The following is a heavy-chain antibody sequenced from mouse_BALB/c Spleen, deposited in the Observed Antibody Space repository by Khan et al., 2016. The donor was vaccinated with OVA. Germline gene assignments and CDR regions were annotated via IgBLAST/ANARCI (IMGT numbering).Heavy chain of an antibody. Sequence: EVELVESGGGLVKPGGSLKLSCAASGFTFSDYYMYWVRQTPEKRLEWVATISDGGSYTYYPDSVKRRFTISRDDVKNNLYLQMSSLKSEDTAMYYCARGFYGGPFTYWGQGTLVTVSA. CDR2: ISDGGSYT. V-gene: IGHV5-4*02. CDR1: GFTFSDYY. J-gene: IGHJ3*01. CDR3: ARGFYGGPFTY. D-gene: IGHD1-1*02.